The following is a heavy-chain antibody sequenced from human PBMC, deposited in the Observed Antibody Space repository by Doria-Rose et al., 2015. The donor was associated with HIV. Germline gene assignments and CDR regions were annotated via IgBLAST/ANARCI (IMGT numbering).Heavy chain of an antibody. CDR3: ARIKSSRWYHKYYFDF. V-gene: IGHV2-26*01. D-gene: IGHD6-13*01. J-gene: IGHJ4*02. CDR2: IFANDER. Sequence: QESGPVLVKPTETLTLTCTVSGVSLSSPGMGVSWIRQPPGKPLEWLAYIFANDERSYKSSLKSRLTISRCTSKRQVVLTRTDMDPVDTATYYCARIKSSRWYHKYYFDFWGQGTLVIVSA. CDR1: GVSLSSPGMG.